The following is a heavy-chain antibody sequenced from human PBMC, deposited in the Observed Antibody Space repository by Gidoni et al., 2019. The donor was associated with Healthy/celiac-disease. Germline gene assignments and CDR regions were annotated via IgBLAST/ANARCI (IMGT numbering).Heavy chain of an antibody. J-gene: IGHJ6*02. CDR1: GFTFSTAW. Sequence: EVQLVESGGGLVKPGGSLRLSCAASGFTFSTAWMSWVRQAQGKGLEWVGRIKSKTDGGTTDYAAPVKGRFTISRDDSKNTLYLQMNSLKTEDTAVYYCTTGTRIAVAGTGSYYYYGMDVWGQGTTVTVSS. CDR3: TTGTRIAVAGTGSYYYYGMDV. D-gene: IGHD6-19*01. V-gene: IGHV3-15*01. CDR2: IKSKTDGGTT.